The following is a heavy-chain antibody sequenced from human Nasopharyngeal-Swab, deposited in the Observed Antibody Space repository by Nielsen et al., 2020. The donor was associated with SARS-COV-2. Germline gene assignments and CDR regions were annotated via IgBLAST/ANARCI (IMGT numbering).Heavy chain of an antibody. Sequence: GEFLKISCAASGFTLSSYSMNWVRQAPGKGLEWVSYISSSSSTIYYADSVKGRFTISRDNAKNSLYLQMNSLRAEDTAVYYCARVDYGGNLDAFDIWGQGTMVTVSS. CDR1: GFTLSSYS. V-gene: IGHV3-48*01. J-gene: IGHJ3*02. CDR3: ARVDYGGNLDAFDI. CDR2: ISSSSSTI. D-gene: IGHD4-23*01.